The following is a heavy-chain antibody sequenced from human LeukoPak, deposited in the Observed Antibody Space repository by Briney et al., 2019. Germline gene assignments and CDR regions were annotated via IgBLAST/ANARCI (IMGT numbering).Heavy chain of an antibody. Sequence: ASVKVSCKASGYTFTGYYMHWVRQAPGQGLEWMGWINPNSGGTNYAQKFQGRVTMPRDTSISTAYMELGRLRSDDTAVYYCAREDGYNYNYWGQGTLVTVSS. CDR1: GYTFTGYY. CDR3: AREDGYNYNY. J-gene: IGHJ4*02. CDR2: INPNSGGT. D-gene: IGHD5-24*01. V-gene: IGHV1-2*02.